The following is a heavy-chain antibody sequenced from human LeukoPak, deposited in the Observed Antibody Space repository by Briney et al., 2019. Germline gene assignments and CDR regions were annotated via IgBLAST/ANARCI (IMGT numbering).Heavy chain of an antibody. CDR2: ISSSSSTI. D-gene: IGHD6-13*01. CDR1: GFTFSSYS. V-gene: IGHV3-48*04. CDR3: ARGCGSSWYGG. J-gene: IGHJ4*02. Sequence: GGSLRLSCAASGFTFSSYSMNWVRQAPGKGLEWVSYISSSSSTIYYADSVKGRFTISRDNAKNPLYLQMNSLRAEDTAVYYCARGCGSSWYGGWGQGTLVTVSS.